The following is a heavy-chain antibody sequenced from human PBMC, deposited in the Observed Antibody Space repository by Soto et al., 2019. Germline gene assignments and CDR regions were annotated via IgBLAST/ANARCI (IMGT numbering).Heavy chain of an antibody. CDR2: NSGSGGST. CDR3: AKDRGYSDGGWFDP. D-gene: IGHD5-18*01. CDR1: GFTFSSYA. V-gene: IGHV3-23*01. J-gene: IGHJ5*02. Sequence: EVQLLESGGGLVQPGGSLRLSCAASGFTFSSYAMSWVRQDAGEGLEWVSANSGSGGSTYYADSVKGRFTISRDNSKNTLYLQMNSLRAEDTAVYYCAKDRGYSDGGWFDPWGQGTLVTVSS.